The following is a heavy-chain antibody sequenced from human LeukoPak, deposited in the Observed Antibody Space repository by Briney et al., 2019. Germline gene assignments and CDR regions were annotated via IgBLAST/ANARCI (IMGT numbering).Heavy chain of an antibody. V-gene: IGHV1-2*02. Sequence: ASVKVSCKASGYTFTDYYIHWVRQAPGQGLEWMGWINPADGGTKFAQNFQVRVTMTSDTSISTAYMELSSLRSDDTAVYYCARDKYMSGHVGSLFDPWGQGTLVIVSS. CDR2: INPADGGT. D-gene: IGHD1-1*01. CDR3: ARDKYMSGHVGSLFDP. J-gene: IGHJ5*02. CDR1: GYTFTDYY.